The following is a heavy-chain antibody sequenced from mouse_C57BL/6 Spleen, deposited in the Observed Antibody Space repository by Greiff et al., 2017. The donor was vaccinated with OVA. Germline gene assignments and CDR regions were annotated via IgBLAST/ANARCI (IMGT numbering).Heavy chain of an antibody. CDR2: ISDGGSYT. J-gene: IGHJ2*01. D-gene: IGHD2-3*01. V-gene: IGHV5-4*01. Sequence: DVMLVESGGGLVKPGGSLKLSCAASGFTFSSYAMSWVRQTPEKRLEWVATISDGGSYTYYPDNVKGRFTISRDNAKNNLYLQMSHLKSEDTAMYYCARDRDDGYFLDYWGQGTTLTVSS. CDR1: GFTFSSYA. CDR3: ARDRDDGYFLDY.